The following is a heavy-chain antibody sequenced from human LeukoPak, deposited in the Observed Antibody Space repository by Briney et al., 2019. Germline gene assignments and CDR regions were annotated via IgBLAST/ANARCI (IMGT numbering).Heavy chain of an antibody. CDR1: GFAFSSAT. CDR3: ARAPTPHASYYDFWSGYYSPHYYYGMDV. V-gene: IGHV3-21*01. Sequence: GGSLRLSCAASGFAFSSATMNWVRQAPGKGLEWVSSISQTGSYIYYAHSLKGRFTISRDNARNSLYLQMNSLRAEDTAVYYCARAPTPHASYYDFWSGYYSPHYYYGMDVWGQGTTATVSS. D-gene: IGHD3-3*01. CDR2: ISQTGSYI. J-gene: IGHJ6*02.